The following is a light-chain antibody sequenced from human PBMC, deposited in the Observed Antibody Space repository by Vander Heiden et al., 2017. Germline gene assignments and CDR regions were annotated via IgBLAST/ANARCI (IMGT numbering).Light chain of an antibody. CDR2: KAS. CDR3: QQENSFTWT. J-gene: IGKJ1*01. CDR1: QSINTY. Sequence: DIQMTQSPSTLSASVGDRVTITCRASQSINTYLAWYQQKPGKAPNLLIYKASILESGVPSRFSGSGSGTEFTLTISSLQPDDFATYYCQQENSFTWTFGQTTKVEIK. V-gene: IGKV1-5*03.